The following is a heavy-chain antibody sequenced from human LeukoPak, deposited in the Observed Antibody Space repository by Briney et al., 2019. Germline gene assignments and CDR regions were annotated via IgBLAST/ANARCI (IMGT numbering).Heavy chain of an antibody. CDR3: ASPFAAAGNYYGMDV. V-gene: IGHV3-11*01. Sequence: GGSLRLSCAAFGFTFSDYYMSWIRQAPGKGLEWVSYISSSGSTIYYADSVKGRFTISRDNAKDSLYLQMNSLRAEDTAVYYCASPFAAAGNYYGMDVWGQGTTVTVSS. D-gene: IGHD6-13*01. CDR1: GFTFSDYY. J-gene: IGHJ6*02. CDR2: ISSSGSTI.